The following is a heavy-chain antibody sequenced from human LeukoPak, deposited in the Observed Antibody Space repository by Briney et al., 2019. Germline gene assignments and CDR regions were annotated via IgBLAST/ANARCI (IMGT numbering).Heavy chain of an antibody. CDR2: ISWNSGSI. Sequence: GGSLRLSCAASGFTFSSYSMNWVRQAPGKGLEWVSGISWNSGSIGYADSVKGRFTISRDNAKNSLYLQMNSLRAEDMALYYCAADSTYGFDYWGQGTLVTVSS. CDR3: AADSTYGFDY. V-gene: IGHV3-9*03. CDR1: GFTFSSYS. D-gene: IGHD2-21*02. J-gene: IGHJ4*02.